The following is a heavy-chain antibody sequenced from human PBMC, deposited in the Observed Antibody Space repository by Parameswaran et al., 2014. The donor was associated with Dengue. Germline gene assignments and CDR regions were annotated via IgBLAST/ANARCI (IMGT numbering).Heavy chain of an antibody. J-gene: IGHJ6*02. CDR2: MNPNSGNS. Sequence: WVRQAPGQGLEWMGWMNPNSGNSGYAQKFQGRVTMTRNTSTSTAYMELSSLGSEDTAVYYCARSNGPYYYGMDVWGQGTTVTVSS. V-gene: IGHV1-8*01. D-gene: IGHD4-17*01. CDR3: ARSNGPYYYGMDV.